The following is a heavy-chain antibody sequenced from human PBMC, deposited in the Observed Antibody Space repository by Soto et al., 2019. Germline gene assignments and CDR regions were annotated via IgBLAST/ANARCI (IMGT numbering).Heavy chain of an antibody. Sequence: VGSLRLSCAASGFTFRNYGMNWVCQAPGKGLEWVSYIGIGSSTKYYADSVKGRFTISRDNAKNSLYLQMNSLRAEDTAVYYCARDQLYYNDISGRPLNAFDVWGQGTMVTVSS. CDR2: IGIGSSTK. J-gene: IGHJ3*01. D-gene: IGHD3-22*01. CDR3: ARDQLYYNDISGRPLNAFDV. CDR1: GFTFRNYG. V-gene: IGHV3-48*01.